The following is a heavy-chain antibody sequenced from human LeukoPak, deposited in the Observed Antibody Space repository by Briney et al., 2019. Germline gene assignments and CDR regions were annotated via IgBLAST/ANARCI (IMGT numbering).Heavy chain of an antibody. D-gene: IGHD3-16*01. Sequence: SETLSLTCTVSGGSISSGGYYWSWIRQHPGKGLEWIGYIYYSGSTYYNPSLKSRVTISVDTSKNQFSLKLSSVTAADTAVYYCARVGDTEGPFDPWGQGTLVTVSS. J-gene: IGHJ5*02. CDR2: IYYSGST. CDR3: ARVGDTEGPFDP. CDR1: GGSISSGGYY. V-gene: IGHV4-31*03.